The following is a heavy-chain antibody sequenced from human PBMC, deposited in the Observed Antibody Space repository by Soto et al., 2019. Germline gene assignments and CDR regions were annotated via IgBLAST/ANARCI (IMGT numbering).Heavy chain of an antibody. CDR2: ISSGGDTI. CDR3: ARDRAAGGY. V-gene: IGHV3-48*03. J-gene: IGHJ4*02. Sequence: GALRLSCAASGFSFSNYEMNWVRQAPGKGLEWVAYISSGGDTIHYADSVRGRFTVSRDNARNSLSLQMNTLRVEDTALYYCARDRAAGGYWGQGTLVTVSS. CDR1: GFSFSNYE. D-gene: IGHD6-13*01.